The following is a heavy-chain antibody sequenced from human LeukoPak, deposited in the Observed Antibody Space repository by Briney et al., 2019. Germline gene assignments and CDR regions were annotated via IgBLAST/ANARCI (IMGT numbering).Heavy chain of an antibody. D-gene: IGHD5-18*01. J-gene: IGHJ5*02. CDR3: ARDRGVDTAMVNWFDP. V-gene: IGHV3-20*03. Sequence: DSVKGRFTISRDNAKNSLYLQMNNLRAEDTALYYCARDRGVDTAMVNWFDPWGQGTLVTVSS.